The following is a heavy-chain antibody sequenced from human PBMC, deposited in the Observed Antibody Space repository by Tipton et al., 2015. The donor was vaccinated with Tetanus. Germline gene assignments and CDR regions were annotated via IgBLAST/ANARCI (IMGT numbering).Heavy chain of an antibody. CDR1: GGSISDKKYY. D-gene: IGHD2-8*02. V-gene: IGHV4-39*02. CDR2: VYFKGDT. Sequence: TLSLTCTVSGGSISDKKYYWGWIRQAPGKGLEWIASVYFKGDTYYSPSLKSRLTIDVDTSQNLFSLKVTSVTAADTAVYYCAGVTAQRTELYFEHWGQGTQVTVSS. CDR3: AGVTAQRTELYFEH. J-gene: IGHJ1*01.